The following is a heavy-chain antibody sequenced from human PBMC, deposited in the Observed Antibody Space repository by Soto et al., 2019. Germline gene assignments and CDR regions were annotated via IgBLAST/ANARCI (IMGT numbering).Heavy chain of an antibody. J-gene: IGHJ4*02. V-gene: IGHV3-43*01. CDR1: GFTFDDYT. CDR2: ISWDGGST. D-gene: IGHD5-12*01. CDR3: AKAASNEWLASIDY. Sequence: GGSLRLSCAASGFTFDDYTMHWVRQAPGKGLEWVSLISWDGGSTYYADSVKGRFTISRDNSKNSLYLQMNSLRTEDTALYYCAKAASNEWLASIDYWGQGTLVTVSS.